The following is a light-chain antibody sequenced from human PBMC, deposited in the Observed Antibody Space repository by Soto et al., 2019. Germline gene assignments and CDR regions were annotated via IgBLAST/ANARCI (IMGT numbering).Light chain of an antibody. CDR2: DAS. CDR3: QQYGSSPIT. Sequence: EIVLTQSPATLSLSPGERATLSCRASQSVSSSLAWYQQKPGQAPRLLIFDASNRATGIPARFSGRGSGTDFTLTISRLEPEDFAIYYCQQYGSSPITFGQGTRLEIK. J-gene: IGKJ5*01. V-gene: IGKV3-11*01. CDR1: QSVSSS.